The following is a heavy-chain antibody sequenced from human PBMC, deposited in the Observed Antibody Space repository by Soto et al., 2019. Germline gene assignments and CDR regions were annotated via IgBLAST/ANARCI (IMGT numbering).Heavy chain of an antibody. CDR3: ASKLTFSSSSDY. CDR1: GFTFSNYA. V-gene: IGHV3-23*01. J-gene: IGHJ4*02. D-gene: IGHD2-2*01. CDR2: IGGSGAPT. Sequence: EVQLLESGGGLVQPGGSLRLSCAASGFTFSNYAMNWVRQAPGKGLEWVSTIGGSGAPTYYADSVRGRFTISRDNSKNTLYLQMNSLRDEDTAVYFCASKLTFSSSSDYWGQGTLVTVSS.